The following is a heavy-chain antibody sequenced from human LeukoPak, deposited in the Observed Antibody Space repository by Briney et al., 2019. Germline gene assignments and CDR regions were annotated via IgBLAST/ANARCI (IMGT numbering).Heavy chain of an antibody. D-gene: IGHD3-10*01. CDR1: GYTFTGYY. Sequence: ASVKVSCKASGYTFTGYYMHWVRQAPGQGLEWMGWINPNSGGTNYAQKFQGRVTMTRDTSISTAYMELSRLRSDDTAVYYCARSGELLWFGEFQPPRGAFDIWGQGTMVTDSS. CDR3: ARSGELLWFGEFQPPRGAFDI. J-gene: IGHJ3*02. CDR2: INPNSGGT. V-gene: IGHV1-2*02.